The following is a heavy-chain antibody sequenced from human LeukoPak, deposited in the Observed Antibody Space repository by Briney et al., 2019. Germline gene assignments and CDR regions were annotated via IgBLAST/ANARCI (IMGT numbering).Heavy chain of an antibody. V-gene: IGHV3-7*01. Sequence: GGSLRLSCAASGFTFSSYWMSWVRQAPEKGLEWVANIKQHGSEKYYVDSVKGRFTISRDNAKNSLYLQMNSLRAEDTAVYYCARLEWELLLDYWGQGALVTVSS. CDR1: GFTFSSYW. CDR2: IKQHGSEK. D-gene: IGHD1-26*01. J-gene: IGHJ4*02. CDR3: ARLEWELLLDY.